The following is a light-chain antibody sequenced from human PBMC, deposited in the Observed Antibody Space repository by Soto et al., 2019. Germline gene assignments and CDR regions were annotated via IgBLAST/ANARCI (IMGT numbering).Light chain of an antibody. V-gene: IGLV1-44*01. CDR2: SNN. J-gene: IGLJ2*01. Sequence: QSVLTQSPSTSGTPGQRVIISCSGSSSDIGSNTVSWYQQLPGTAPKLLIYSNNQRPSGVPDRFSGSKSGASAFLAISGLQSEDEADYYCATWDDILNGVIFGGGTKLTVL. CDR3: ATWDDILNGVI. CDR1: SSDIGSNT.